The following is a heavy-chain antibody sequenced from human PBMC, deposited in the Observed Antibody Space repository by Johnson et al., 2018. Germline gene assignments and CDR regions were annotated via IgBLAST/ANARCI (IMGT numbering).Heavy chain of an antibody. V-gene: IGHV3-9*01. D-gene: IGHD6-6*01. J-gene: IGHJ1*01. Sequence: VQLVQSGGGLVQPGRPLRLSCAASGFSFDDYAIHWVRQAPGQGLAWVSSISRNGGSTGYADSGKGRFTISRDKPTNSLYLQMNSLRGEDTALYYWVLALVRGEFFPYWGQGTLVTVSS. CDR2: ISRNGGST. CDR3: VLALVRGEFFPY. CDR1: GFSFDDYA.